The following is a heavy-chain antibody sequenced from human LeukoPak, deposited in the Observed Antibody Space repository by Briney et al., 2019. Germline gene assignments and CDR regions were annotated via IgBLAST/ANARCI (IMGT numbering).Heavy chain of an antibody. CDR3: ANPRRSGSYAFDV. CDR1: GFTFSSYG. D-gene: IGHD3-3*01. Sequence: GGSLRLSCAASGFTFSSYGMSWVRQAPGKGLEWVSAISGTGGSTYYADSVKGRFTISRDNSKNTLYLQMNSLRAEDTAVYYCANPRRSGSYAFDVWGQGAMVTVSS. J-gene: IGHJ3*01. CDR2: ISGTGGST. V-gene: IGHV3-23*01.